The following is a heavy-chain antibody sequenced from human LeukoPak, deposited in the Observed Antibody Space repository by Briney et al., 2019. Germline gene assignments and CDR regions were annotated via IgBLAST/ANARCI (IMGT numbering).Heavy chain of an antibody. J-gene: IGHJ4*02. D-gene: IGHD4-17*01. CDR3: ARDPTTRSNRAQFYSDY. CDR1: RFTFSNYW. Sequence: GGSLRLSCAASRFTFSNYWMAWVRQAPGKGLEWVVVISLNGGDTDYAGSVKGRFTISRDNSKNTLYLQMNSLRAEDTAVYYCARDPTTRSNRAQFYSDYWGQGTLVTVSS. V-gene: IGHV3-30*03. CDR2: ISLNGGDT.